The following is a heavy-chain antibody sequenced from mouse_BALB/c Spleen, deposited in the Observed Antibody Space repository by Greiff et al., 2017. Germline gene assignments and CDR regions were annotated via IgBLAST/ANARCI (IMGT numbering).Heavy chain of an antibody. CDR3: ARKGYDEDYSAMDY. Sequence: EVKLQESGPGLVKPSQSLSLTCSVTGYSITSGYYWNWIRQFPGNKLEWMGYISYDGSNNYNPSLKNRISITRDTSKNQFFLKLNSVTTEDTATYNCARKGYDEDYSAMDYWGQGTSVTVSS. J-gene: IGHJ4*01. V-gene: IGHV3-6*02. CDR2: ISYDGSN. D-gene: IGHD2-14*01. CDR1: GYSITSGYY.